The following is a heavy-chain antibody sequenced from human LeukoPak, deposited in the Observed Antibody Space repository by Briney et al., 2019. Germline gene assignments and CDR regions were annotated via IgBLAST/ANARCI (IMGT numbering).Heavy chain of an antibody. Sequence: GRSQRLSCAASGFTFSIYAMHWLRQAPGKGLEWVAVISYDESDKYYADSVKGRFTISRDNSKNTLYLQMNSLRPEDTAVYYCARRWSFDYWGQGTLVTVSS. CDR1: GFTFSIYA. D-gene: IGHD6-13*01. J-gene: IGHJ4*02. CDR2: ISYDESDK. CDR3: ARRWSFDY. V-gene: IGHV3-30*04.